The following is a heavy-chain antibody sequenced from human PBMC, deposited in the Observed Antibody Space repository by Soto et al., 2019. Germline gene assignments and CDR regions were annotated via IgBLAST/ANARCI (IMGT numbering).Heavy chain of an antibody. V-gene: IGHV3-33*01. CDR3: ALYRWAPGDLLWGDFGS. CDR1: GFTFSSYG. CDR2: IWYDGSNK. J-gene: IGHJ4*02. Sequence: QVQLLESGGGLVQPGRSLRLSCAASGFTFSSYGMHWVRQAPGKGLEWVAVIWYDGSNKYYADSVKGRFTISRDNSKNTVYLQMNSLRAEDRAVYYCALYRWAPGDLLWGDFGSWGPGTLVHGSS. D-gene: IGHD3-10*01.